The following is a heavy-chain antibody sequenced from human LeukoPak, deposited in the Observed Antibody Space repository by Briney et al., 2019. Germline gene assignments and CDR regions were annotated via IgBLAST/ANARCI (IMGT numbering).Heavy chain of an antibody. J-gene: IGHJ6*03. V-gene: IGHV3-48*03. CDR2: ISSSGSTI. CDR3: ARPYRYYYYYMDV. CDR1: GFTFSSYE. Sequence: QPGGSLRLSCAASGFTFSSYEMNWVRQAPGKGLEWVSYISSSGSTIYYADSMKGRFTISRDNAKNSLYLQMNSLRAEDTAVYYCARPYRYYYYYMDVWGKGTTVTVSS. D-gene: IGHD4-11*01.